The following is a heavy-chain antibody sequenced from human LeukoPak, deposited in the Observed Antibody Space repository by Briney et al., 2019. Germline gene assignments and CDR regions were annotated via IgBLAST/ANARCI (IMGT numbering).Heavy chain of an antibody. V-gene: IGHV3-30*02. CDR1: GFPFSTYP. D-gene: IGHD6-13*01. Sequence: TGGSLRLSCEASGFPFSTYPLNWPRQAQGKGLEGVAYSGHDANLKAYMKSVTGRFTISRDNSKNTMFLQMNSLRPEDAATYYCAKDFWTAGRDWFDPWGQGTLVTVFS. CDR3: AKDFWTAGRDWFDP. J-gene: IGHJ5*02. CDR2: SGHDANLK.